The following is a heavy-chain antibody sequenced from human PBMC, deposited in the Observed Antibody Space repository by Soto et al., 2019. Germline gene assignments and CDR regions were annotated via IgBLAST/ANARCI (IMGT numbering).Heavy chain of an antibody. J-gene: IGHJ4*02. V-gene: IGHV3-30-3*01. Sequence: QVQLVESGGGVVQPGRSLSLSCAVSGFTLSSHAMHWVRQAPGKGLEWVALILSDGSNKYYADSVKGRFTTSRDNSKNTMYLQMNSLSVEDTAVYYCARDDEGGSDCDLGYWGQGALVTVSS. D-gene: IGHD1-26*01. CDR2: ILSDGSNK. CDR3: ARDDEGGSDCDLGY. CDR1: GFTLSSHA.